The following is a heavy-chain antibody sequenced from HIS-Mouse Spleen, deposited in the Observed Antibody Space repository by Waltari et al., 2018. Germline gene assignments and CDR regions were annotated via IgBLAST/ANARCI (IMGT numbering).Heavy chain of an antibody. CDR3: ARGFVDTAMVDY. CDR2: IYYSGST. V-gene: IGHV4-39*07. D-gene: IGHD5-18*01. CDR1: GRSISSSSYY. J-gene: IGHJ4*02. Sequence: QLQLQESGPGLVKPSETLSLTCTVSGRSISSSSYYRGWIRQPPGKGLEWIGRIYYSGSTYYNPSLKSRVTISVDTSKNQFSLKLSSVTAADTAVYYCARGFVDTAMVDYWGQGTPVTVSS.